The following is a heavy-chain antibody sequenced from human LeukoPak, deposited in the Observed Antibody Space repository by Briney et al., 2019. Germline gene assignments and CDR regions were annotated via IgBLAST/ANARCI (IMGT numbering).Heavy chain of an antibody. J-gene: IGHJ1*01. D-gene: IGHD6-13*01. CDR3: AKVYSSSWYGVYFQH. Sequence: GRSLRLSCAASGFTFSSYAMHWVRQAPGKGLEWVAVISYDGSNKYYVDSVKGRFTISRDNSKNTLYLQMDSLRAEDTAVYYCAKVYSSSWYGVYFQHWGQGTLVTVSS. CDR1: GFTFSSYA. CDR2: ISYDGSNK. V-gene: IGHV3-30-3*01.